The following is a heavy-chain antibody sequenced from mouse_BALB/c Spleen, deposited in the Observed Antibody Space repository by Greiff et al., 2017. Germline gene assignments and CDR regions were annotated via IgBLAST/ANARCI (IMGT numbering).Heavy chain of an antibody. CDR2: IYPGNVNT. D-gene: IGHD3-3*01. J-gene: IGHJ4*01. CDR1: GYTFTSYY. CDR3: ARAAGGAMDY. V-gene: IGHV1S56*01. Sequence: VQLQQSGPELVKPGASVRISCKASGYTFTSYYIHWVKQRPGQGLEWIGWIYPGNVNTKYNEKFKGKATLTADKSSSTAYMQLSSLTSEDSAVYFWARAAGGAMDYWGQGTSVTVSS.